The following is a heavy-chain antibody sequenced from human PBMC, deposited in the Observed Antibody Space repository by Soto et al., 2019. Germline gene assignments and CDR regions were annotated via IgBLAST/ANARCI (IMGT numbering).Heavy chain of an antibody. CDR2: IYHSGST. Sequence: LCGGSISSGGYSWSWIRQPPGKGLEWIGYIYHSGSTYYNPSLKSRVTISVDRSKNQFSLKLSSVTAADTAVYYCATYYQGFDYWGQGTLVTVSS. J-gene: IGHJ4*02. CDR3: ATYYQGFDY. D-gene: IGHD3-10*01. V-gene: IGHV4-30-2*01. CDR1: GGSISSGGYS.